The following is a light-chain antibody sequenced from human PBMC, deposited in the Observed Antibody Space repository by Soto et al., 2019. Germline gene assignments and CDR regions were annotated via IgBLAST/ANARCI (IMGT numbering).Light chain of an antibody. V-gene: IGKV3-15*01. CDR1: QSVRNY. CDR2: GAS. CDR3: QQYNNWPRT. J-gene: IGKJ1*01. Sequence: IVMTQSPATLSVSPGERATLSCRAGQSVRNYLAWYQQRPGQAPSLLIFGASTRATDIPARFSGSGSGTEFTLTISSLQSEDFAVYYCQQYNNWPRTFVQGNKVEIK.